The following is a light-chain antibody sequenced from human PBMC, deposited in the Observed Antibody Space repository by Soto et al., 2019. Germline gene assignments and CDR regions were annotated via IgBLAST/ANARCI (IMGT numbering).Light chain of an antibody. J-gene: IGLJ1*01. Sequence: QSVLTQPASVSGSPGQSITISCTGTSSDVGGYNYVSWYQQHPGKAPKLMIYEVSNRPSGVSKRFSGSKSGNTASLTISGLQAEDEADYYCSSYTSSSTLNYVFGTGTRSPS. CDR1: SSDVGGYNY. CDR2: EVS. CDR3: SSYTSSSTLNYV. V-gene: IGLV2-14*01.